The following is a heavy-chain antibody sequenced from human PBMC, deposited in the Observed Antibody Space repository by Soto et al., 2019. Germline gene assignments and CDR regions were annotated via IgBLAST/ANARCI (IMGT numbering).Heavy chain of an antibody. D-gene: IGHD3-10*01. CDR3: AGLWSYYKVGLALDY. CDR1: GFTFSNAW. J-gene: IGHJ4*02. CDR2: IKSNTDGGAT. Sequence: GGSLRLSCAASGFTFSNAWVNWVRQAPGKGLEWVGRIKSNTDGGATDYAAPVKGRFTISRDDSINTLYLQMNSLRAEDTAVYYCAGLWSYYKVGLALDYCGQGSLVTVSA. V-gene: IGHV3-15*07.